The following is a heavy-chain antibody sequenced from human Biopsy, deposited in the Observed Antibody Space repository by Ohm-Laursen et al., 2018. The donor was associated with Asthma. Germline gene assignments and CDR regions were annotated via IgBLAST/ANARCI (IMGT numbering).Heavy chain of an antibody. D-gene: IGHD3-22*01. V-gene: IGHV4-31*03. Sequence: TLSLTCTVSGGSINIGDYYWSWIRQHPVKGLEWIGYIYYSGTSYFNPSLKSRVSFSRDTSKNQFSLRLSSVTAADMAMYYCARIPRRSGSYFVDYWGQGTLVTVSS. J-gene: IGHJ4*02. CDR2: IYYSGTS. CDR1: GGSINIGDYY. CDR3: ARIPRRSGSYFVDY.